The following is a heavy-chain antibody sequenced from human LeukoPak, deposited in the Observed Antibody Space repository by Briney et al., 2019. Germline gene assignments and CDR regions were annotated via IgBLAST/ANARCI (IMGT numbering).Heavy chain of an antibody. J-gene: IGHJ4*01. CDR3: ARDPVPAAARHFDY. CDR1: AFTLSTYS. Sequence: GGSLRLSCAASAFTLSTYSMHWVRQAPGKGLEWVAVTSSDGSFKYYADSVKGRLTISRDNSKNTLYLQMNSLRAEDTGVYYCARDPVPAAARHFDYWGRGTLVTVSS. CDR2: TSSDGSFK. V-gene: IGHV3-30-3*01. D-gene: IGHD2-2*01.